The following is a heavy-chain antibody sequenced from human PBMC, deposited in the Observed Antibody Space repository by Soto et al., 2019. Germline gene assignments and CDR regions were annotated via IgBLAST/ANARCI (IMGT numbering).Heavy chain of an antibody. CDR1: GTPLTGNY. Sequence: QVQLVQSGAEVKKPGASVKVSCKASGTPLTGNYMHWGRKAPGQGLEWMGWINPNSGGTNYAQKFQGRVTMTRDTSISTAYMELSRLRSDDTAVYYCARNGPSIADNLDPWGQGTLVTVSS. V-gene: IGHV1-2*02. D-gene: IGHD6-6*01. CDR3: ARNGPSIADNLDP. CDR2: INPNSGGT. J-gene: IGHJ5*02.